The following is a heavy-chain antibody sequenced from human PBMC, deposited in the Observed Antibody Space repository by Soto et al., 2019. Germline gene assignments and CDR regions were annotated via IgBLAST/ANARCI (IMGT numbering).Heavy chain of an antibody. D-gene: IGHD3-3*01. CDR3: ARDSLIFGEFDY. V-gene: IGHV3-21*01. Sequence: GGSLRLSCAASGFTFSSYSMNWVRQAPGKGLEWVSSISSSSSYIYYADSVKGRFTISRDNAKNSLYLQMNSLRAEDTAVYYCARDSLIFGEFDYWGQGTLVTVSS. CDR2: ISSSSSYI. CDR1: GFTFSSYS. J-gene: IGHJ4*02.